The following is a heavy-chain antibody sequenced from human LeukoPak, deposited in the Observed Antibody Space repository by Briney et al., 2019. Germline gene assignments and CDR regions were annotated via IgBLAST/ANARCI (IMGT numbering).Heavy chain of an antibody. CDR1: EFTLSNHP. V-gene: IGHV3-30-3*01. CDR3: AKGDCSSTSCSFDY. D-gene: IGHD2-2*01. CDR2: VANDGNSQ. Sequence: GGSLRLSYVASEFTLSNHPMHWVRQAPGKGLQWVAVVANDGNSQQYADSVKGRFTVSIDKSKNTLYLQMNSLRAEDTAVYYCAKGDCSSTSCSFDYWGQGTLVTVSS. J-gene: IGHJ4*02.